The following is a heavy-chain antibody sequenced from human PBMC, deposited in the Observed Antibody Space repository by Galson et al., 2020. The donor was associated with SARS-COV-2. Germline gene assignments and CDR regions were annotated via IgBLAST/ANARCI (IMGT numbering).Heavy chain of an antibody. V-gene: IGHV2-5*01. CDR2: ISWNDDK. Sequence: ESGPTLVKPTQTLTLTCTFSGFSLTTSGVGVGWIRQPPGKALEWHALISWNDDKRHSPSLKSRLTITKDTSKNQVVLTMTNMDPVATATYYCAHTHFSGSSSYVDYWGQGTLVTVSS. CDR1: GFSLTTSGVG. CDR3: AHTHFSGSSSYVDY. J-gene: IGHJ4*02. D-gene: IGHD2-15*01.